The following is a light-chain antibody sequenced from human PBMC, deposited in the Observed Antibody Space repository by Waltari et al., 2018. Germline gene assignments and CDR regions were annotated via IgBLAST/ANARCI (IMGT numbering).Light chain of an antibody. J-gene: IGLJ3*02. Sequence: SYELTQPSSVSVSPGQTARITCSGDVLGRKYARWFQQKPGQAPVLVIYKDSERPSGLPERFSGSSSGTTVTLTINGAQVEDEADYYCYAATDNTRVFGGGTKLIVL. CDR2: KDS. CDR1: VLGRKY. V-gene: IGLV3-27*01. CDR3: YAATDNTRV.